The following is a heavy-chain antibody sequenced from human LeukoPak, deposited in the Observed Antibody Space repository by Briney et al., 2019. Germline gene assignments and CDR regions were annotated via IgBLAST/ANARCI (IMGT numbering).Heavy chain of an antibody. CDR2: ISGSAAAT. Sequence: GGSLRLSCAASGFTFSTYGMTWVRQAPGTGLEWVSAISGSAAATFYADSVKGRFTISRDNSKNTLYLQMNSLRAEDTAVYYCAKGGAVSSKSITMVRGTRRYYYYMDVWGKGTTVTISS. J-gene: IGHJ6*03. V-gene: IGHV3-23*01. CDR1: GFTFSTYG. D-gene: IGHD3-10*01. CDR3: AKGGAVSSKSITMVRGTRRYYYYMDV.